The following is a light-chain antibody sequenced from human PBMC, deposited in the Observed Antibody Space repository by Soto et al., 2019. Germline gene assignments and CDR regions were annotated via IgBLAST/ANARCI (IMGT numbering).Light chain of an antibody. CDR1: QSVGSNY. J-gene: IGKJ3*01. CDR2: GAS. CDR3: QQYTTSPFT. V-gene: IGKV3-20*01. Sequence: EIGLTQSPGTLSLSPGERATRYCRASQSVGSNYLAWYQQKPGQAPRVLIYGASSRATGIPDRFRGSGSGADFTLTISRLEPEDFAVYYCQQYTTSPFTCGPGAKVDIK.